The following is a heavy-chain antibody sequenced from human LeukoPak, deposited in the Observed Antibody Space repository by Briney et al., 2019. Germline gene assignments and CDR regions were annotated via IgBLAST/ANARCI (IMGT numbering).Heavy chain of an antibody. CDR2: INHNGNVN. V-gene: IGHV3-7*03. CDR3: ARGGGLDV. Sequence: GGSLRLSCAASGSTFSSYWMNWARQAPGKGLEWVASINHNGNVNYYVDSVKGRFTISRDNAKNSLYLQMSNLRAEDTAVYFCARGGGLDVWGQEATVTVSS. CDR1: GSTFSSYW. J-gene: IGHJ6*02. D-gene: IGHD3-16*01.